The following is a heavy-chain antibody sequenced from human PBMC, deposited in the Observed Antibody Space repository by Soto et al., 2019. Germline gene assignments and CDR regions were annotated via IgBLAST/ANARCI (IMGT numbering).Heavy chain of an antibody. CDR1: GDSISSGGYS. V-gene: IGHV4-30-2*01. J-gene: IGHJ4*02. CDR2: TYHSGGA. Sequence: QLQLQESGSGLVKPSQTLSLTCVVSGDSISSGGYSWNWIRQPPGKALEWIGHTYHSGGALYNPSLDSRVTISVNKSKNPFSLRLPSVTAPDTAVYYCARDSRSGYYFDNWGQGTLVTVSS. D-gene: IGHD3-22*01. CDR3: ARDSRSGYYFDN.